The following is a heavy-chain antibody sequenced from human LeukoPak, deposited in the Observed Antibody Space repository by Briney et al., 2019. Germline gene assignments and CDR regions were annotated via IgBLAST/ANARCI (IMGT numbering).Heavy chain of an antibody. V-gene: IGHV1-69*13. CDR2: IIPIFGTA. D-gene: IGHD3-22*01. CDR1: GGTFSSYA. CDR3: ARGLDYYDSSGYYTLYYYYGMDV. J-gene: IGHJ6*02. Sequence: GASVKVSCKASGGTFSSYAISWVRQAPGQGLEWMGGIIPIFGTANYAQEFQGRVTITADESTSTAYMELSSLRSEDTAVYYCARGLDYYDSSGYYTLYYYYGMDVWGQGTTVTVSS.